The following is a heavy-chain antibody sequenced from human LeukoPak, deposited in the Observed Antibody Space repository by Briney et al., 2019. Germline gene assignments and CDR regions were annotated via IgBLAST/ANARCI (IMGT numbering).Heavy chain of an antibody. V-gene: IGHV3-21*01. CDR2: ISSSSSYI. Sequence: GGSLRLSCAASGFTFDDYGMNWVRQAPGKGLEWVSSISSSSSYIYYADSVKGRFTISRDNAKNSLYLQMNSLRAEDTAVYYCARDKSANYWGQGTLVTVSS. D-gene: IGHD2/OR15-2a*01. CDR3: ARDKSANY. CDR1: GFTFDDYG. J-gene: IGHJ4*02.